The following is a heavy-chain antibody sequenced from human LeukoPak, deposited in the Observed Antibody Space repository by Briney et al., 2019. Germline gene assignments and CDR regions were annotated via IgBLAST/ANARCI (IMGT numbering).Heavy chain of an antibody. V-gene: IGHV3-23*01. CDR1: GFTFSSYA. J-gene: IGHJ4*02. D-gene: IGHD2-21*01. CDR2: ISGSGGST. CDR3: AKHLNCGTMGLDY. Sequence: PGGSLRLSCAASGFTFSSYAMSWVRQAPGKGLEWVSAISGSGGSTYYADSVKGGFTISRDNSKNTLYLQMNSLRPEDPAVYYCAKHLNCGTMGLDYWGQGTLVTVSS.